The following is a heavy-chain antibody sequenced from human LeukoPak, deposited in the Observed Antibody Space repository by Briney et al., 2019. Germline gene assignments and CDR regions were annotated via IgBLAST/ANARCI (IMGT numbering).Heavy chain of an antibody. V-gene: IGHV1-24*01. J-gene: IGHJ4*02. CDR3: ATGPYSSGWYYFDY. Sequence: ASVTVSCKVSGYTLTELSMHWVRQAPGKGLEWMGGFDPEDGETIYAQKFQGRVTMTEDTSTDTAYMELSSLRSEDTAVYYCATGPYSSGWYYFDYWGQGTLVTVSS. CDR1: GYTLTELS. D-gene: IGHD6-19*01. CDR2: FDPEDGET.